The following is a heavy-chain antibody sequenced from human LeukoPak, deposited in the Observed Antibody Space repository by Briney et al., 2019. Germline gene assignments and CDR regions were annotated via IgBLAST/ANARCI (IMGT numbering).Heavy chain of an antibody. CDR2: ISGSGGST. D-gene: IGHD2-8*01. CDR1: GFTFSDYY. Sequence: GGSLRLSCAASGFTFSDYYMSWIREAPGKGLEWVSAISGSGGSTYYADSVKGRFTISRDNAKNSLFLQMNSLTAEDTAVYYCARKGGTRGPLNYWGQGTLVTVSS. CDR3: ARKGGTRGPLNY. J-gene: IGHJ4*02. V-gene: IGHV3-11*04.